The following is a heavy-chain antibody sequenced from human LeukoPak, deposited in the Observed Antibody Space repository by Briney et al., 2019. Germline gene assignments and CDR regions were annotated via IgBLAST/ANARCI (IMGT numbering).Heavy chain of an antibody. J-gene: IGHJ4*01. CDR2: IIPIFGTA. D-gene: IGHD3-9*01. V-gene: IGHV1-69*01. CDR3: ARSPQYGILTCYYY. CDR1: GGTFSSYA. Sequence: SVKVSCKASGGTFSSYAISWVRQAPGQGLEWMGGIIPIFGTANYAQKFQGRVTITADESTSTAYMELSSLRSEDTAVYYCARSPQYGILTCYYYWGQGTLVTVSS.